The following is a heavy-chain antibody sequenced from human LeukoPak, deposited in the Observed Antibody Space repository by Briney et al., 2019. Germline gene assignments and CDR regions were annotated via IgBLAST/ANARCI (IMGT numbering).Heavy chain of an antibody. CDR2: ISSSGSTI. D-gene: IGHD1-26*01. CDR1: GFTFSSYE. J-gene: IGHJ4*02. CDR3: ARDGHWVGQGSYADY. V-gene: IGHV3-48*03. Sequence: PGGSLRLSCAASGFTFSSYEMNWVRQAPGKGLEWASYISSSGSTIYYADSVKGRFTISRDNAKNSLYLQMNSLRAEDTAVYYCARDGHWVGQGSYADYWGQGTLVTVSS.